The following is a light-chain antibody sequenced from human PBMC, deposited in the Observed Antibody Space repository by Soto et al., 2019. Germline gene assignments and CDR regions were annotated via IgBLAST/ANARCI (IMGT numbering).Light chain of an antibody. Sequence: QSVLTQPPSSSASPGESARLTCTLPSDINVGRYKVYWYQQRPGSPPRFLLYYFSDSDKGQGSGVPSRFSGSKDASANTAILLISGLQSDDEADYYCLIWPSNYCVVFGGGTQLTVL. CDR1: SDINVGRYK. J-gene: IGLJ2*01. CDR2: YFSDSDK. CDR3: LIWPSNYCVV. V-gene: IGLV5-37*01.